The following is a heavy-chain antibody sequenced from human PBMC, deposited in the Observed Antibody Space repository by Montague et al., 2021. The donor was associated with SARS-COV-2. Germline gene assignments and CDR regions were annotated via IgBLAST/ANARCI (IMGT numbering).Heavy chain of an antibody. CDR3: ARHRNYGDHSLDNWFHP. J-gene: IGHJ5*02. D-gene: IGHD4-17*01. V-gene: IGHV4-39*01. CDR1: GDSTSCPNCY. CDR2: IYNSGTT. Sequence: SETLSLTCTVSGDSTSCPNCYWGWIRQPPGKGLDWIGTIYNSGTTYYNPPLKSRLTISIDTSKNQFSLKLSSVTAADTAVYYCARHRNYGDHSLDNWFHPWGQGTLATVSS.